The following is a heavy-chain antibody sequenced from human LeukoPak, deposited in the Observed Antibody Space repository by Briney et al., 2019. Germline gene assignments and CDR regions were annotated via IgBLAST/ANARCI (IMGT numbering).Heavy chain of an antibody. CDR2: IKHDGSEK. CDR1: GFTISTYW. Sequence: GGSLRLSCAASGFTISTYWMSWVRQTPGKGLEWVANIKHDGSEKYYVDSVKGRFTISRDNAKNTLYLQMNSLRAEDTAVYYCASASSHRIAAGGDYWGQGTLVTVSS. V-gene: IGHV3-7*01. J-gene: IGHJ4*02. D-gene: IGHD6-13*01. CDR3: ASASSHRIAAGGDY.